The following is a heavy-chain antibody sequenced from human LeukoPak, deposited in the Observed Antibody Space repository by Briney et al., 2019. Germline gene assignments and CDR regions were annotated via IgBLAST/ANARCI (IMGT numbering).Heavy chain of an antibody. V-gene: IGHV1-46*01. CDR2: INPSGGST. D-gene: IGHD3-22*01. Sequence: ASVKVSCKTSGYTFIDYYIHWVRQAPGQGLEWMGIINPSGGSTSYAQKFQGRVTMTRDMSTSTVYMELRSLRSDDTAVYYCAIHPHDRRAWENWGQGTLVTVSS. J-gene: IGHJ4*02. CDR1: GYTFIDYY. CDR3: AIHPHDRRAWEN.